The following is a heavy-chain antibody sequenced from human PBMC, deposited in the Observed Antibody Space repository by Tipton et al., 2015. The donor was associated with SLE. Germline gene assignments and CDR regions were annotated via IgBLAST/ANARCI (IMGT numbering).Heavy chain of an antibody. D-gene: IGHD1-26*01. CDR2: INHSGNT. J-gene: IGHJ5*01. V-gene: IGHV4-34*09. Sequence: TLSLTCAVYGGSFSGYSWSWIRQPPGKGLEWIGEINHSGNTNNNPSLKSRVTISVDTSKEQFSLKLSSMTAADTAVYYCARARGPIGIRRDNWFDSWGQGTLVTVSS. CDR1: GGSFSGYS. CDR3: ARARGPIGIRRDNWFDS.